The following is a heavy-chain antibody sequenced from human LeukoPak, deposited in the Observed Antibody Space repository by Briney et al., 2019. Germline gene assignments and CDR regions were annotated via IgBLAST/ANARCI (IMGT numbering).Heavy chain of an antibody. CDR3: TNVYGGSFDH. CDR2: IRYDGSNK. D-gene: IGHD4-23*01. CDR1: GFIFSNYG. J-gene: IGHJ4*02. V-gene: IGHV3-30*02. Sequence: PGGTLRLSCVASGFIFSNYGMHWVRQAPGKGLEWVAFIRYDGSNKDYADSVKGRFTISRDNSKNTLYMQMYSLRAEDTALYYCTNVYGGSFDHWGQGTLVTVSS.